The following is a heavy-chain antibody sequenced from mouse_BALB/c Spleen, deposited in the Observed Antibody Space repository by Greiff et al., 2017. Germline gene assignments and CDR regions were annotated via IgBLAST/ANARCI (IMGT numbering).Heavy chain of an antibody. J-gene: IGHJ2*01. CDR1: GFSLTSYG. V-gene: IGHV2-9*02. CDR3: AREEVSYFDD. CDR2: IWAGGST. D-gene: IGHD2-1*01. Sequence: VKLVESGPGLVAPSQTLSISCTASGFSLTSYGVHWVRQPPGKGLEWLGVIWAGGSTNYNPALMSRLSISKDNSKSQVFLKMNSLQTDDTAMYYCAREEVSYFDDWGQGTTLTVSS.